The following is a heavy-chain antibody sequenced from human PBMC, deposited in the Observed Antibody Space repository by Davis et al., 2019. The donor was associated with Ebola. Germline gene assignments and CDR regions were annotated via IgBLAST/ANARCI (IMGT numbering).Heavy chain of an antibody. CDR1: GFSVSDKY. CDR3: TRHVPGDFWFFDL. Sequence: GGSLRLSCVVSGFSVSDKYMSWVRQAPGKGLEWVSVLYRDGRTVHSDSVKGRFTISRDSDKNTVSLEMTDLRVEDTAVYFCTRHVPGDFWFFDLWGRGTTVNV. V-gene: IGHV3-53*01. D-gene: IGHD4-17*01. J-gene: IGHJ2*01. CDR2: LYRDGRT.